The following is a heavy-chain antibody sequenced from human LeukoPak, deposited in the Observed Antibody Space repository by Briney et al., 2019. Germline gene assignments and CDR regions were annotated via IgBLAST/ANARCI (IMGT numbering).Heavy chain of an antibody. J-gene: IGHJ3*02. V-gene: IGHV3-30*02. CDR1: GFTLISYV. Sequence: GGSLRLSCAASGFTLISYVMNWVRQAPGKGLEWVPFIRYDGSNKYYADSLKGRFTISRDNSKNTLYLQMNSLRAEDTAVYYCAKDVSFDAPGTFDIWGQGTMVTVSS. D-gene: IGHD3-9*01. CDR2: IRYDGSNK. CDR3: AKDVSFDAPGTFDI.